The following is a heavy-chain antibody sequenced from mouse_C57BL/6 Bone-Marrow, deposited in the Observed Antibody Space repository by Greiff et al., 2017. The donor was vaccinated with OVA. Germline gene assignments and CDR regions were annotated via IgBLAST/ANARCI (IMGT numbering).Heavy chain of an antibody. D-gene: IGHD3-3*01. CDR2: ISSGSSTI. V-gene: IGHV5-17*01. J-gene: IGHJ1*03. Sequence: VQLQQSGGGLVKPGGSLKLSCAASGFTFSDYGMHWVRQAPEKGLEWVAYISSGSSTIYYADTVKGRFTISRDNAKNTLFLQMTSLRSEDTAMYYCKGLGYFDVWGTGTTVTVSS. CDR3: KGLGYFDV. CDR1: GFTFSDYG.